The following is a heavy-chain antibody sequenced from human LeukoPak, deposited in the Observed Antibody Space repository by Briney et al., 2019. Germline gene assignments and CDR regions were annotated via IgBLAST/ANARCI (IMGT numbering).Heavy chain of an antibody. CDR3: ARRPYSSSWYSGDYYYYYMDV. Sequence: SVKVSCKASGGTFSSDAISWVRQAPGQGLEWMGGIIPIFGTANYAQKFQGRVTITADESTSTAYMGLSSLRSEDTAVYCCARRPYSSSWYSGDYYYYYMDVWGKGTTVTVSS. V-gene: IGHV1-69*01. D-gene: IGHD6-13*01. CDR1: GGTFSSDA. CDR2: IIPIFGTA. J-gene: IGHJ6*03.